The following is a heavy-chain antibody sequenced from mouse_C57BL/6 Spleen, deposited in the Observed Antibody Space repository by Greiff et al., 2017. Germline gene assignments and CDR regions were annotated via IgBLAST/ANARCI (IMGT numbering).Heavy chain of an antibody. V-gene: IGHV5-17*01. CDR2: ISSGSSTI. D-gene: IGHD1-1*01. J-gene: IGHJ4*01. CDR1: GFTFSDYG. Sequence: EVKVVESGGGLVKPGGSLKLSCAASGFTFSDYGMHWVRQAPEKGLEWVAYISSGSSTIYYADTVKGRFTISRDNAKNTLFVQMTSLRSEDTAMYYCASFSYGSSPYAMDYWGQGTSVTVSS. CDR3: ASFSYGSSPYAMDY.